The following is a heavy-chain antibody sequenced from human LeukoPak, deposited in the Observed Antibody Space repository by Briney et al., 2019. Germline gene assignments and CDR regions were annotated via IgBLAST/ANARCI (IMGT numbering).Heavy chain of an antibody. CDR3: ARGHQPLTLADY. CDR1: GFTFSS. CDR2: ISSSSSYI. Sequence: GGSLRLSCAASGFTFSSMNWVRQAPGKGLEWVSSISSSSSYIYYADSVKGRFTISRDNAKNSLYLQMNSLRAEDTAVYYCARGHQPLTLADYWGQGTLVTVSS. V-gene: IGHV3-21*01. D-gene: IGHD2-2*01. J-gene: IGHJ4*02.